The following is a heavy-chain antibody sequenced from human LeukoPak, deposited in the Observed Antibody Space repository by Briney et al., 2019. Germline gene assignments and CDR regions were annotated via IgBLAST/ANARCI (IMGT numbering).Heavy chain of an antibody. CDR1: GDSIRSTTFY. CDR3: ARAPHFFDTSGSRYYFDS. CDR2: IYYSGNT. Sequence: SETLSLTCTVSGDSIRSTTFYWGWIRQPPGKGLEWIGSIYYSGNTYYNPSLMSRVTISVDTSKNQFSLHLSSVTAADTAVYYCARAPHFFDTSGSRYYFDSWGQGALVTVSS. J-gene: IGHJ4*02. D-gene: IGHD3-22*01. V-gene: IGHV4-39*07.